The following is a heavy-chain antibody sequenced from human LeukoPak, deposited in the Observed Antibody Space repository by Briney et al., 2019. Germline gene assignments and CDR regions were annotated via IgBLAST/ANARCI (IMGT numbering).Heavy chain of an antibody. J-gene: IGHJ6*02. CDR2: IYYSGST. Sequence: SETLSLTCTVSGGSISSGGYYWSWIRQHPGKGLEWIGYIYYSGSTYYNPSLKSRVTISVDTSKNQFSLKLSSVTAADTAVYYCARTALRYFDWLLSDYYYGMDVWGQGTTVTVSS. CDR1: GGSISSGGYY. CDR3: ARTALRYFDWLLSDYYYGMDV. V-gene: IGHV4-31*03. D-gene: IGHD3-9*01.